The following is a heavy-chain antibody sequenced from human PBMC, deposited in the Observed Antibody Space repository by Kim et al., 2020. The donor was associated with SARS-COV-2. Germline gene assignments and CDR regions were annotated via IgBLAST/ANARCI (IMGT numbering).Heavy chain of an antibody. CDR2: ISWNSGSI. D-gene: IGHD2-8*01. CDR3: AKDNGYCTNGVCYAFDI. Sequence: GGSLRLSCAASGFTFDDYAMHWVRQAPGKGLEWVSGISWNSGSIGYADSVKGRFTISRDNAKNSLYLQMNSLRAEDTALYYCAKDNGYCTNGVCYAFDIWGQGTMVTVSS. CDR1: GFTFDDYA. V-gene: IGHV3-9*01. J-gene: IGHJ3*02.